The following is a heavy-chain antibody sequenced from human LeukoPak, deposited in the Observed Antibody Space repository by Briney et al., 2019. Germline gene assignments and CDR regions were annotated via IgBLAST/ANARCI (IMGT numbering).Heavy chain of an antibody. V-gene: IGHV3-30-3*01. Sequence: GGSLRLSCAASGFTFSSYAMHWVRQAPGKGLEWVAVISYDGSNKYYADSVKGRFTISRDNSKNTLYLQMNSLRAEDTAVYYCARGGGYYCSSTSCYTGFSYFDYWGQGTLVTVSS. J-gene: IGHJ4*02. CDR1: GFTFSSYA. D-gene: IGHD2-2*02. CDR3: ARGGGYYCSSTSCYTGFSYFDY. CDR2: ISYDGSNK.